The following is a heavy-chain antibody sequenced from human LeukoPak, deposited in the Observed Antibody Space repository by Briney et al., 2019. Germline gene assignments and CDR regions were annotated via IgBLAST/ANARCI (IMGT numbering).Heavy chain of an antibody. J-gene: IGHJ4*02. Sequence: GGSLRLSCTASGFTFSNYWMMWVRQAPGKGLEWVAVISYDGSNKYYADSVKGRFTISRDNSKNTLYLQMNSLRAEDTAVYYCARDRRDFDWLPDYWGQGTLVTVSS. CDR1: GFTFSNYW. V-gene: IGHV3-30*03. CDR2: ISYDGSNK. CDR3: ARDRRDFDWLPDY. D-gene: IGHD3-9*01.